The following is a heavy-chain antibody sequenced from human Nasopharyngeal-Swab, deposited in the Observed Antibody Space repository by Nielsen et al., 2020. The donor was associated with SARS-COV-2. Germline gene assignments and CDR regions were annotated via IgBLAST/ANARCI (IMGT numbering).Heavy chain of an antibody. D-gene: IGHD3-22*01. CDR2: IGSSGSSR. V-gene: IGHV3-11*01. J-gene: IGHJ4*02. CDR3: ARVLTGTFYYDSSGYPDY. Sequence: RQVPGKGLEWVSRIGSSGSSRDYADSVKGRFTISRDNAKKSLYLQMNSLRAEDTAVYYCARVLTGTFYYDSSGYPDYWGQGTLVTVSS.